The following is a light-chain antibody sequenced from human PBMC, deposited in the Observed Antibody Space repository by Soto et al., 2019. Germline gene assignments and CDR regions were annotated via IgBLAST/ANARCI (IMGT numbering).Light chain of an antibody. J-gene: IGKJ3*01. V-gene: IGKV3-20*01. Sequence: EIVLTQSPGTLSLSPGERATLSCRASQSVSTNYLAWYQQRPGQAPRLLIYAASRRATGIPDRFSGSVSGTDFTLTISRLEPEDFAVYYCLQYGSSPFTFGPGTKVDIK. CDR2: AAS. CDR3: LQYGSSPFT. CDR1: QSVSTNY.